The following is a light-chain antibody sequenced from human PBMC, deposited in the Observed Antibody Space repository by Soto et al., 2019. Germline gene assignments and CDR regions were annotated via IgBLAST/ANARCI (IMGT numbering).Light chain of an antibody. CDR1: SSNIGAGHD. CDR2: GNN. J-gene: IGLJ3*02. Sequence: QAVVTQPPSVSGAPGQRVTISCTGSSSNIGAGHDVHWYQQLPGTAPKLFIYGNNNRPSGVPDRFSGSKSGTSASLAITGLQAEDEADYYCQSYDSSLSAWVFGGGTKLTVL. V-gene: IGLV1-40*01. CDR3: QSYDSSLSAWV.